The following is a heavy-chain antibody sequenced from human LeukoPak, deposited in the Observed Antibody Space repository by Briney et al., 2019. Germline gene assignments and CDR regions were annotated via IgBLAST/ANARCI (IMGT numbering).Heavy chain of an antibody. J-gene: IGHJ4*02. V-gene: IGHV3-30*02. CDR2: IRYDGSNK. CDR1: GFTFSSYG. Sequence: GGSLRLSCAASGFTFSSYGMHWVRQAPGKGLEWVAFIRYDGSNKYYADSVKGRFTISRDNSKNTLYLQMNSLRAEDTAVYYCAKALIFLEWLLPFWGQGTLVTVSS. D-gene: IGHD3-3*01. CDR3: AKALIFLEWLLPF.